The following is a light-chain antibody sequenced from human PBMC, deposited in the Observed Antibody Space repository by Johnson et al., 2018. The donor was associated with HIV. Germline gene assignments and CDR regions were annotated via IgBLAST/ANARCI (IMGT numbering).Light chain of an antibody. CDR1: SSNIGINY. CDR2: ENN. V-gene: IGLV1-51*02. J-gene: IGLJ1*01. CDR3: GTWDSSLSAGV. Sequence: PSVSAAPGQKVTISCSGSSSNIGINYVSWYQQVPGTAPKLLIYENNKRPSGIPDRFSGSRSGTSATLGITGLQTGDEADYYCGTWDSSLSAGVFGTGTKVTVL.